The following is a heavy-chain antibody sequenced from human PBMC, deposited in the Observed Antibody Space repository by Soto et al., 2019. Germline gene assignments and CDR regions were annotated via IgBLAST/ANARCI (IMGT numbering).Heavy chain of an antibody. CDR2: IYYSGGT. CDR3: ASIMGAIHFDY. D-gene: IGHD1-26*01. J-gene: IGHJ4*02. Sequence: PSETLSLTCAVSGCSIRSGTYYWGWIRQPPGKGLEWIGHIYYSGGTYYNPSLKSRVTISVDTSKNQFSLKLSSVTAADTAVYYCASIMGAIHFDYWGQGTLVTVSS. CDR1: GCSIRSGTYY. V-gene: IGHV4-39*01.